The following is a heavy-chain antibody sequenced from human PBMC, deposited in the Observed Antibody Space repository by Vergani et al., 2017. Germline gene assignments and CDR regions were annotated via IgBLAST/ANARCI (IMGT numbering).Heavy chain of an antibody. D-gene: IGHD6-19*01. V-gene: IGHV1-69*02. J-gene: IGHJ3*02. Sequence: QVQLVQSGAEVKKPGSSVKVSCKASGGTFSSYTISWVRQAPGQGLEWMGRIIPIVDIANYAQKFQGRVMITADKSTSTAYMELSSLRSEDTAVYYCASAEAGLDAFDIWGQGTMVTVSS. CDR3: ASAEAGLDAFDI. CDR1: GGTFSSYT. CDR2: IIPIVDIA.